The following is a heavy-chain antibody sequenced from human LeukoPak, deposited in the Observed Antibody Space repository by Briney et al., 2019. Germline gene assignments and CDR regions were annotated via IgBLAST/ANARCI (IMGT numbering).Heavy chain of an antibody. V-gene: IGHV1-46*01. Sequence: ASVKVSCKAFGYTFTSYYMHWVRQAPGQGLEWMGIINPSGGSTSYAQKFQGRVTMTRDMSTSTVYMELSSLRSEDTAVYYCARGPRDYYDSSGYYYRDAFDIWGQGTMVTVSS. D-gene: IGHD3-22*01. CDR1: GYTFTSYY. J-gene: IGHJ3*02. CDR3: ARGPRDYYDSSGYYYRDAFDI. CDR2: INPSGGST.